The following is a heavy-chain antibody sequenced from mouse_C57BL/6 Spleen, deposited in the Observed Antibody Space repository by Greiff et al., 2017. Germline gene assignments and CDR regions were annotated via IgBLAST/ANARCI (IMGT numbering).Heavy chain of an antibody. Sequence: EVMLVESEGGLVQPGSSMKLSCTASGFTFSDYYMAWVRQVPEKGLEWVANINYDGSSTYYLDSLKSRFIISRDNAKNILYLQMSSLKSEDTATYYCSRDRNSKSWFAYWGQGTLVTVSA. V-gene: IGHV5-16*01. CDR3: SRDRNSKSWFAY. J-gene: IGHJ3*01. CDR1: GFTFSDYY. CDR2: INYDGSST. D-gene: IGHD2-5*01.